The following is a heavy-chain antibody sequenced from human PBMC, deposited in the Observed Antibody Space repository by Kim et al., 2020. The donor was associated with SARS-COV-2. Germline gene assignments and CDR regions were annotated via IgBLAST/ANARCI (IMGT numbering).Heavy chain of an antibody. D-gene: IGHD3-9*01. J-gene: IGHJ2*01. CDR1: GGSVSSGSYY. CDR3: ARDRLPGLRYFDWLTPGWYFDL. CDR2: IYYSGST. Sequence: SETLSLTCTVSGGSVSSGSYYWSWIRQPPGKGLEWIGYIYYSGSTNYNPSLKSRVTISVDTSKNQFSLKLSSVTAADTAVYYCARDRLPGLRYFDWLTPGWYFDLWGRDTLVTVSS. V-gene: IGHV4-61*01.